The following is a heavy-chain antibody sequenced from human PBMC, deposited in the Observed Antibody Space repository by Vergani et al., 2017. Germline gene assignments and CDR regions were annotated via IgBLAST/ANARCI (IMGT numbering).Heavy chain of an antibody. J-gene: IGHJ4*02. CDR3: ARHPGYGSGSYHDY. CDR1: GGAIDSYY. Sequence: QLQLQESGPGLVKPSETLSLTCTVSGGAIDSYYWGWIRQPPGKGLEWIGSIYYSGSTYYNPSLKSRVTISVDTSKNQFSLKLSSVTAADTAVYYCARHPGYGSGSYHDYWGQGTLVTVSS. CDR2: IYYSGST. V-gene: IGHV4-39*01. D-gene: IGHD3-10*01.